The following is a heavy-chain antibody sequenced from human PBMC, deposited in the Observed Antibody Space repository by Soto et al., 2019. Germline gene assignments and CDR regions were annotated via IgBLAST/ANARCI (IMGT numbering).Heavy chain of an antibody. CDR3: ARSLPYDFWTGYPNWFDP. Sequence: GGSLRLSXAASGFTSSDYYMIWIRQAPGKGLEWVSYISDSGSTISYADSVKGRFTISRDNAKYSLYLQMNSLRADDTAVYYCARSLPYDFWTGYPNWFDPWGQGTLVTVSS. V-gene: IGHV3-11*01. CDR2: ISDSGSTI. CDR1: GFTSSDYY. J-gene: IGHJ5*02. D-gene: IGHD3-3*01.